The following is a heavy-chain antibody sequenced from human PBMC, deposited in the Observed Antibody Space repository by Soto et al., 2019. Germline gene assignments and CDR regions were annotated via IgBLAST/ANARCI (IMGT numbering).Heavy chain of an antibody. J-gene: IGHJ4*02. D-gene: IGHD6-13*01. Sequence: PSETLSLTCTVSGGSISSYYWSWIRQPPGKGLEWIGYIYYSGSTNYNPSLKSRVTISVDTSKNQLSLKLSSVTAADTAVYYCARGSAAGTKSPIDYWGQGTLVTVSS. CDR1: GGSISSYY. CDR2: IYYSGST. V-gene: IGHV4-59*01. CDR3: ARGSAAGTKSPIDY.